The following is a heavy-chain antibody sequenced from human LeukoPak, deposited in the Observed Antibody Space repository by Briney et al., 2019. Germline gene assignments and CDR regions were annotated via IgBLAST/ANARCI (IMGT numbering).Heavy chain of an antibody. V-gene: IGHV4-34*01. CDR2: IYHSGST. CDR3: ASTVYYDFWSGYYNYYYMDV. CDR1: GGSFSGYY. Sequence: SETLSLTCAVYGGSFSGYYWSWIRQPPGKGLEWIGEIYHSGSTNYSPSLKSRVTISVDKSKNQFSLKLSSATAADTAVYYCASTVYYDFWSGYYNYYYMDVWGKGTTVTVSS. D-gene: IGHD3-3*01. J-gene: IGHJ6*03.